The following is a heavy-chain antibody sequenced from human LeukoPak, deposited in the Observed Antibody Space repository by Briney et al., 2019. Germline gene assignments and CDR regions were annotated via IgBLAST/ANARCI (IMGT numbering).Heavy chain of an antibody. CDR1: GFTFSNYY. D-gene: IGHD6-19*01. V-gene: IGHV3-7*03. CDR2: IKPDGSAK. Sequence: GGSLRLSCAASGFTFSNYYMTWIRQPPGKGLEWVANIKPDGSAKECVDSVKGRFTISRDNARNTLNLQMNSLRAEDTAVYHCARDREPTTSGSRFDYWGQGTLVTVSS. J-gene: IGHJ4*02. CDR3: ARDREPTTSGSRFDY.